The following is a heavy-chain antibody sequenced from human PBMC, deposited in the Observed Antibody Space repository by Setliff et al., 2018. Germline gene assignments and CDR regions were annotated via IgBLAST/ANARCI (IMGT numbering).Heavy chain of an antibody. V-gene: IGHV1-18*01. CDR3: ARLVRFCTTSTCQGASASEH. J-gene: IGHJ4*02. CDR1: GYTFTNYG. Sequence: ASVKVSCKASGYTFTNYGITWVRQAPGRGLEWMGWINNYSFKTTYAQKFLDRVTITTDTSAPTAYMELGSLRSDDTAVYYCARLVRFCTTSTCQGASASEHWGQGTLVTVSS. D-gene: IGHD2-8*01. CDR2: INNYSFKT.